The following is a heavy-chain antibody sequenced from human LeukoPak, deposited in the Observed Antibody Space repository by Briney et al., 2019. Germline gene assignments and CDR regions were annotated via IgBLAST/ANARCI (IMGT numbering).Heavy chain of an antibody. CDR2: FDPEDGET. CDR3: ATASYSGSSHWFDP. V-gene: IGHV1-24*01. J-gene: IGHJ5*02. D-gene: IGHD1-26*01. CDR1: GYTLTELS. Sequence: ASVKVSCKVSGYTLTELSMHWVRQAPGKGLEWMGGFDPEDGETIYAQKFQGRVTMTEDTSTDTAYMELSSLRSEDTAVYYCATASYSGSSHWFDPWGQGTPVTVSS.